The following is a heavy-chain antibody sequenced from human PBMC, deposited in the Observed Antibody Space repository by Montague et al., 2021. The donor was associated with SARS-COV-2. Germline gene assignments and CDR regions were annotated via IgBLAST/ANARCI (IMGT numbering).Heavy chain of an antibody. Sequence: SETLSLTCTVSGDSISSSSYNWGWIRQPPGKGLEWIGSVHYSGRLYYNPSLKSRVTIYVDTSKNQLSLKLSSVTAADTAVYYCTRHVHMTWPGPSPGFDYWGQGTLVTVSS. CDR1: GDSISSSSYN. V-gene: IGHV4-39*01. CDR3: TRHVHMTWPGPSPGFDY. J-gene: IGHJ4*02. D-gene: IGHD1-1*01. CDR2: VHYSGRL.